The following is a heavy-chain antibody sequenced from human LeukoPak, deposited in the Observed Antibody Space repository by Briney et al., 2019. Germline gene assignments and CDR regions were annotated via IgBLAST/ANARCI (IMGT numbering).Heavy chain of an antibody. V-gene: IGHV4-38-2*02. CDR3: ARGLIAAGGKGVHNWFDP. CDR2: IYHSGST. CDR1: GYSISSGYY. Sequence: PSETLSLTCTVSGYSISSGYYWGWIRQPPGKGLEWIGSIYHSGSTYYNPSLKSRVTISVDTSKNQFSLKLRSVTAADPAVYYCARGLIAAGGKGVHNWFDPWGQGTLVTVSS. J-gene: IGHJ5*02. D-gene: IGHD6-13*01.